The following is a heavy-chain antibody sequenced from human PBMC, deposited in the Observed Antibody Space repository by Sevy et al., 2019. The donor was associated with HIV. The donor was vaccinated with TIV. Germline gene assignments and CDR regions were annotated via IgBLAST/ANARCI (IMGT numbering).Heavy chain of an antibody. CDR3: ARIPSLYASAY. CDR2: ISPSGNNI. Sequence: GGSLRLSCAASGFPFSSYEMHWVRQAPGKGLEWVSKISPSGNNIKYADSVQGRLTISRDNDKNSLYLEMNSLRAEDTAFYYCARIPSLYASAYWGQGTLVTVSS. CDR1: GFPFSSYE. V-gene: IGHV3-48*03. J-gene: IGHJ4*02. D-gene: IGHD6-25*01.